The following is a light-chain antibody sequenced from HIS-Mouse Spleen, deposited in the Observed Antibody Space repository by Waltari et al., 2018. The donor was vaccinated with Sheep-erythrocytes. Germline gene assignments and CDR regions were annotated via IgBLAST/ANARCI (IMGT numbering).Light chain of an antibody. CDR2: EGS. CDR1: SRDVGSSNL. CDR3: CSYAGSSTWV. J-gene: IGLJ3*02. V-gene: IGLV2-23*01. Sequence: QSALTQPASVSGSPGQSITISCTGPSRDVGSSNLFSWYQQHPGKAPKLMIYEGSKRPSGVSNRFSGSKSGNTASLTISGLQAEDEADYYCCSYAGSSTWVFGGGTKLTVL.